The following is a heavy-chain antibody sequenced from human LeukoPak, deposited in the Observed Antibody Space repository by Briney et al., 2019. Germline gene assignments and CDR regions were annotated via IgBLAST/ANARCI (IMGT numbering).Heavy chain of an antibody. CDR2: IYYSGST. D-gene: IGHD3-22*01. Sequence: PSETLSLTCTVSGGSISSYYWSWIRQPPGKGLEWIGYIYYSGSTNYNPSLKSRVTISVDTSKNQFSLKLSSVTAADTAVYYCARQLPYYYDSSGYYNPFDYWGQGTLVTVSS. V-gene: IGHV4-59*08. CDR3: ARQLPYYYDSSGYYNPFDY. J-gene: IGHJ4*02. CDR1: GGSISSYY.